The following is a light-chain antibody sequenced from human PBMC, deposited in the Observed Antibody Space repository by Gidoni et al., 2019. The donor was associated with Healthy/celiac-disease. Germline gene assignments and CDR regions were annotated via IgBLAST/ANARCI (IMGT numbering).Light chain of an antibody. V-gene: IGKV3-20*01. Sequence: EIVLTQYPGTLSLSPGERATLSCRASQSVSSSYLAWYQQKPGQAPRLLIYGASSRATGIPDRFSGSGSGTDFTLTISRLEPEDFAVYYCQQYGSSPQGTFGQGTKVEIK. CDR3: QQYGSSPQGT. CDR1: QSVSSSY. J-gene: IGKJ1*01. CDR2: GAS.